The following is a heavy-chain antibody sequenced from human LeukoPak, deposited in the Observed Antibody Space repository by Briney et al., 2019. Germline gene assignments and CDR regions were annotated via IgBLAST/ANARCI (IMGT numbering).Heavy chain of an antibody. V-gene: IGHV4-59*01. CDR2: IYNRGTT. CDR1: GGSISDYH. J-gene: IGHJ1*01. D-gene: IGHD3-22*01. CDR3: ARDGTYYYDSSGYSHFQH. Sequence: PSETLSLTCTVSGGSISDYHWTWIRQPPGKALEYIGYIYNRGTTFYNPSLKSRVTISADTSKKQFSLKLTSLTAADTAVYYCARDGTYYYDSSGYSHFQHWGQGTLVTVSS.